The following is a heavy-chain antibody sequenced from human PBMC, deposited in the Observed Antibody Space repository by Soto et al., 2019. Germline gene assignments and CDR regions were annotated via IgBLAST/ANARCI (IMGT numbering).Heavy chain of an antibody. D-gene: IGHD2-21*01. J-gene: IGHJ6*02. CDR1: GFSLSTTGVG. CDR3: VQSRCGGDCLQSYSSHSYYGLDV. V-gene: IGHV2-5*02. CDR2: IYWDDDK. Sequence: SGPTLVNPTQTLTLTCTFPGFSLSTTGVGVGWIRQPPGKALEWLALIYWDDDKRYNPSLKSRLTITKDTSKNQVVLTMTNMDPVDTATYYCVQSRCGGDCLQSYSSHSYYGLDVWGQGTTVTVSS.